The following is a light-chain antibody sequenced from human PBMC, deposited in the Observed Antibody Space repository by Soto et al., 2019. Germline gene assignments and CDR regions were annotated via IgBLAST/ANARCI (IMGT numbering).Light chain of an antibody. CDR2: DVS. V-gene: IGLV2-14*01. J-gene: IGLJ2*01. CDR3: SSYTSSRV. Sequence: QSALTQPASVSGSPGRSITISCTGTSSDVGGYNYVSWYQQHPGKAPKLMIYDVSNRPSGVSNRFSGSKSGNTASLTISGLQAEDEADYYCSSYTSSRVFGGGTKLTVL. CDR1: SSDVGGYNY.